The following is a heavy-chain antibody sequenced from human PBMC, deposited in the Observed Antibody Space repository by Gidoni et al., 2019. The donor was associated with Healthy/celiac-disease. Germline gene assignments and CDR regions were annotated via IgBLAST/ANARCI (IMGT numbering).Heavy chain of an antibody. CDR3: AKDRSNLGDVWGSYSHYNDAFDI. J-gene: IGHJ3*02. Sequence: ELQLLESGGGLVQPGGSLRLSCAASGFTFSSYAMRWVRQAPGKGLEWVSAISGSGGSTYYADSVKGRFTISRDNSKNTLYLQMNSLRAEDTAVYYCAKDRSNLGDVWGSYSHYNDAFDIWGQGTMVTVSS. V-gene: IGHV3-23*01. CDR2: ISGSGGST. D-gene: IGHD3-16*01. CDR1: GFTFSSYA.